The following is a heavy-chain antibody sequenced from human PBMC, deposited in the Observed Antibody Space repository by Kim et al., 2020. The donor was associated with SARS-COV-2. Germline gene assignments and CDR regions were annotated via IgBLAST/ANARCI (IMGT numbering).Heavy chain of an antibody. J-gene: IGHJ4*02. D-gene: IGHD3-10*01. V-gene: IGHV4-39*01. CDR2: IYPSGKS. CDR1: GGSINNSSYY. Sequence: SETLSLICTVSGGSINNSSYYWGWVRQPPGKGLEWIGGIYPSGKSYHSPSLKTRLTTSVDTSKNQFSLRLYSVTAADTAMYYCAGGSMLMMWFGESTPGGMDYWGPGTLVTVSS. CDR3: AGGSMLMMWFGESTPGGMDY.